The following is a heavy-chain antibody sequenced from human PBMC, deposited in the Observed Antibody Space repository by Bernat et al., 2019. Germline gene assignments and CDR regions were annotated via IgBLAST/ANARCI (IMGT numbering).Heavy chain of an antibody. CDR1: GFTFSSYA. V-gene: IGHV3-23*01. CDR3: AKYLNYDILTGYPPADY. CDR2: LSGSGGST. J-gene: IGHJ4*02. Sequence: EVQLLESGGGLVQPGGSLRLSCAASGFTFSSYAMSWVRQAPGKGLEWVSALSGSGGSTYYADSVKGRFTISRDNSKNTLYLQMNSLRAEDTAVYYCAKYLNYDILTGYPPADYWGQGTLVTVSS. D-gene: IGHD3-9*01.